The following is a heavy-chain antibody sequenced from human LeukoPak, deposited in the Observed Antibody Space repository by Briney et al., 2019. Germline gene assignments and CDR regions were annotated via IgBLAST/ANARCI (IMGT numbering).Heavy chain of an antibody. CDR3: ARGRVHSGSGRRGDYFDY. J-gene: IGHJ4*02. Sequence: SETLSLTCAVYGGSFSGYYWSWIRQPPGKGLEWIGEVNHSGSTNYNPSLKSRVTISVDTSKNQFSLKLSSVTAADTAVYYRARGRVHSGSGRRGDYFDYWGQGTLVTVSS. V-gene: IGHV4-34*01. CDR2: VNHSGST. D-gene: IGHD3-10*01. CDR1: GGSFSGYY.